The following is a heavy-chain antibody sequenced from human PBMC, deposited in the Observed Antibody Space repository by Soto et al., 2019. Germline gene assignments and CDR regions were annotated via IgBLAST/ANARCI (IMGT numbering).Heavy chain of an antibody. J-gene: IGHJ3*02. CDR3: ARDPSYYYDSSGYLYAFDI. Sequence: QVQLVQSGAEVKKPGSSVKVSCKASGGTFSSYAISWVRQAPGQGLEWMGGIIPIFGTANYAQKFQGRVTITEDESTSTAYMELGSLGSEDTAVYYCARDPSYYYDSSGYLYAFDIWGQGTMVTVSS. CDR2: IIPIFGTA. D-gene: IGHD3-22*01. CDR1: GGTFSSYA. V-gene: IGHV1-69*01.